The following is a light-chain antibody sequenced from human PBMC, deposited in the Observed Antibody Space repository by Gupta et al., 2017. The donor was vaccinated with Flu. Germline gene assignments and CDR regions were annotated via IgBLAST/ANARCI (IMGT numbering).Light chain of an antibody. CDR2: EGS. V-gene: IGLV2-23*01. CDR1: SSDVGSYNV. CDR3: SSYAGSSTYV. J-gene: IGLJ1*01. Sequence: QSDLTHRLPVSGSLGQWLTTSCTGTSSDVGSYNVVSWYQHPPSKAPKLMIYEGSQRSSGFSNLFSGSNSGNTASLTISVLQAEDGAYYCCSSYAGSSTYVFGTGTKVTVL.